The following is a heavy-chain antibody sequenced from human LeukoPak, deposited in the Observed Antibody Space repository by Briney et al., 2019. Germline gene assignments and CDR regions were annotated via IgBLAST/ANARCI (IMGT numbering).Heavy chain of an antibody. D-gene: IGHD2-15*01. CDR1: GYTFTRYD. V-gene: IGHV1-8*01. Sequence: SVKVSCKASGYTFTRYDSNWVGQAAGQGLEGVGWINPNRGKSGYAQKFQGRVTMTRKTSITTAYMELSSLRSEDTAAYYCARAPPGRRVPPRWFDPWGQGTLVTVSS. CDR2: INPNRGKS. J-gene: IGHJ5*02. CDR3: ARAPPGRRVPPRWFDP.